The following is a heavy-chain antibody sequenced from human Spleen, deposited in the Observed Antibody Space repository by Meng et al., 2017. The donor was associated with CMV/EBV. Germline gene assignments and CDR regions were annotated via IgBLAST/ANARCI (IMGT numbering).Heavy chain of an antibody. Sequence: VSCTASGYNFGIYEISWMRQAPGQGLEWMGWISGYTSKTNYAQKFQRRISITTDTSTSTAYMEIRSLTSDDTAVYYCARGSYGVPGSWGQGTLVTVSS. V-gene: IGHV1-18*01. CDR2: ISGYTSKT. CDR1: GYNFGIYE. J-gene: IGHJ5*02. CDR3: ARGSYGVPGS. D-gene: IGHD4-17*01.